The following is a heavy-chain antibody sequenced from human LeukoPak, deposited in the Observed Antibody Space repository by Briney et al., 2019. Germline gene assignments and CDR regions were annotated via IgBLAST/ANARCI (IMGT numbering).Heavy chain of an antibody. J-gene: IGHJ5*02. D-gene: IGHD3-3*01. Sequence: APVKVSCKASGYTFTSYDINWVRQATGQGLEWMGWMNPNSGNTGYAQKFQGRVTMTRNTSISTAYMELSSLRSEDTAVYYCARIGKRSGYYNWFDPWGQGTLVTVSS. CDR3: ARIGKRSGYYNWFDP. CDR2: MNPNSGNT. V-gene: IGHV1-8*01. CDR1: GYTFTSYD.